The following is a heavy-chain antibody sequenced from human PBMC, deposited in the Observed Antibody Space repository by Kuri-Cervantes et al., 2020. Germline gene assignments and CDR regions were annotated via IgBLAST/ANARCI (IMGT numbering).Heavy chain of an antibody. J-gene: IGHJ4*02. CDR1: GFTFSSYG. CDR3: ARGNRYYYDSSGHYLDY. Sequence: GESLKISCAASGFTFSSYGMHWVRQAPGKGLEWVAVIWYDGSNKYYADSVKGRFTISRDNPKNTLYLQMNSLRAEDTAVYYCARGNRYYYDSSGHYLDYWGQGTLVTVSS. V-gene: IGHV3-33*01. D-gene: IGHD3-22*01. CDR2: IWYDGSNK.